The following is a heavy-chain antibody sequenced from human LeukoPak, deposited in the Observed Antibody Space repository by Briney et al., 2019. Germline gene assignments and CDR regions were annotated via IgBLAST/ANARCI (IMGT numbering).Heavy chain of an antibody. Sequence: GGSLRLSGAASGFTFSSYWMHWVRHARGNGLVWVSSINSDGSSTSYADSVKGRFTISRDNAKNTLYLQMNSLRAEDTAVYYCARYCSGGSCYGDAFDIWGQGTMVTVSS. J-gene: IGHJ3*02. V-gene: IGHV3-74*01. D-gene: IGHD2-15*01. CDR1: GFTFSSYW. CDR3: ARYCSGGSCYGDAFDI. CDR2: INSDGSST.